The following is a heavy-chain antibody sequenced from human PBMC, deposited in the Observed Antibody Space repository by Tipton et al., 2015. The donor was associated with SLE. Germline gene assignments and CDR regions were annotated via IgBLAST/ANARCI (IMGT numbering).Heavy chain of an antibody. CDR2: INGDSGDT. CDR1: GYIFSDYY. D-gene: IGHD2/OR15-2a*01. V-gene: IGHV1-2*02. Sequence: QSGPEVKKPGASVKVSWKTSGYIFSDYYMHWVRQAPGQGLEWMGWINGDSGDTRYAQKFQGRVTMTWDTSISTAFVDLSNLRSDDTAVYFCARDGHPGTFYDYWGQGTLVTVSS. CDR3: ARDGHPGTFYDY. J-gene: IGHJ4*02.